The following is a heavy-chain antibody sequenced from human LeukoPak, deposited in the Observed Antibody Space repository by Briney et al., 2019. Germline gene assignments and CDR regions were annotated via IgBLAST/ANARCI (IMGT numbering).Heavy chain of an antibody. Sequence: ASVKVSCKASGYTFTSYGISWVRQAPGQGLEWMGWIXXXXXNTSYAQKLQGRVTMTTDTSTSTAYMELRSLRSDDTAVYYCARDQVQLERRGLRRYGWFDPWGQGTLVTVSS. J-gene: IGHJ5*02. CDR1: GYTFTSYG. CDR2: IXXXXXNT. D-gene: IGHD1-1*01. V-gene: IGHV1-18*01. CDR3: ARDQVQLERRGLRRYGWFDP.